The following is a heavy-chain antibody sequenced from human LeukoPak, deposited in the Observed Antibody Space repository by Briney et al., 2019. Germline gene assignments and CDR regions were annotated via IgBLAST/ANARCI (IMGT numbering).Heavy chain of an antibody. CDR1: GFTFSTYA. D-gene: IGHD6-6*01. V-gene: IGHV3-23*01. CDR3: AKRGWAGSSSSDY. J-gene: IGHJ4*02. Sequence: GGSLTLSCAASGFTFSTYAMHWVRPAPGKELEWVSCIHRNGGYTYYADSVKGRFTISRDNNKNTLDLQMNSLRAEDTAVYYCAKRGWAGSSSSDYRGQGTRVTVSS. CDR2: IHRNGGYT.